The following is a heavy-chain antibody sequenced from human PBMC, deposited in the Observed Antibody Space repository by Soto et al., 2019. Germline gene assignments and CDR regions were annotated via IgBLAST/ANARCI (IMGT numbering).Heavy chain of an antibody. CDR1: GFTFSSYA. Sequence: GSLRLSCAASGFTFSSYAMSWVRQAPGKGLEWVSAISGSGGSTYYADSVKGRFTISRDNSKNTLYLQMNSLRAEDTAVYYCAKDMGDFWSGYYYAFDIWGQGTMVTVSS. J-gene: IGHJ3*02. V-gene: IGHV3-23*01. CDR3: AKDMGDFWSGYYYAFDI. D-gene: IGHD3-3*01. CDR2: ISGSGGST.